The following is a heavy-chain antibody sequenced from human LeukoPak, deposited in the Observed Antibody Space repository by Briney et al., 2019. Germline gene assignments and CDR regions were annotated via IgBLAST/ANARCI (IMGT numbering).Heavy chain of an antibody. D-gene: IGHD1-14*01. V-gene: IGHV3-21*01. CDR3: ATETIGRHYDY. J-gene: IGHJ4*02. Sequence: GGSLRLXCAASGFTFSSCGFNWVRQAPGKGLEWVSSIGPTGTDIYYADSVRGRFTISRDNAKNSMYLQMDSLRDEGTAVYYCATETIGRHYDYWGQGTLLTVSS. CDR1: GFTFSSCG. CDR2: IGPTGTDI.